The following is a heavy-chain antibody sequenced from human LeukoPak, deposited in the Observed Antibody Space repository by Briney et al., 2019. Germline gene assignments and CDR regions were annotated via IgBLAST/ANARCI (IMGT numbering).Heavy chain of an antibody. V-gene: IGHV1-69*13. J-gene: IGHJ4*02. Sequence: GASVKVSCKASGGTFSGYAISWVRQAPGQGLEWMGGIIPIFGTANYAQKFQGRVTITADESTSTAYMEVSSLRSEDTAVYYCARAYSGYDFFDYWGQGILVTVSS. CDR3: ARAYSGYDFFDY. D-gene: IGHD5-12*01. CDR2: IIPIFGTA. CDR1: GGTFSGYA.